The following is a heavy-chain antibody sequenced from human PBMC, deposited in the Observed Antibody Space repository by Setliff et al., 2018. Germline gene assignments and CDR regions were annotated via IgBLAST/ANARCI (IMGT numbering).Heavy chain of an antibody. D-gene: IGHD2-2*02. J-gene: IGHJ4*02. CDR1: ADTFTGYY. Sequence: ASVKVSCKASADTFTGYYVHWVRQAPGQGLEWMGWINGNSGVTNYAPKFQGSVTMTRDTSISAVYMELHSVTSDDAAIYYCARAYTNMVNYFDHWGQGTLVTVS. V-gene: IGHV1-2*02. CDR3: ARAYTNMVNYFDH. CDR2: INGNSGVT.